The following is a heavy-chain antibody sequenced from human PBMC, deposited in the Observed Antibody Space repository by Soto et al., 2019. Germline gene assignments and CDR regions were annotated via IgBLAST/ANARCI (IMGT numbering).Heavy chain of an antibody. CDR2: IYYTGNT. Sequence: QVQLKESGPGLVKPSQTLSLTCSVSGGSIGSGDYYWSWVRQSPGKGLEWIGYIYYTGNTYYNPSLGSRVTVSVDPSQNQLSLRLSDVTVADTAVYYCARDSRRRADSGTRPLYYFDYWGQGTLVTVSS. CDR3: ARDSRRRADSGTRPLYYFDY. CDR1: GGSIGSGDYY. D-gene: IGHD1-26*01. V-gene: IGHV4-30-4*01. J-gene: IGHJ4*02.